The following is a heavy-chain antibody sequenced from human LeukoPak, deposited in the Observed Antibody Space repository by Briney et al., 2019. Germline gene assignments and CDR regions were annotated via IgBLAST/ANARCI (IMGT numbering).Heavy chain of an antibody. Sequence: SETLSLTCTVSGGSISSYYWSWIRQPPGKGLEWIGSIYYTGSTYYTPSLKSGVTISIDTSKNLFSLNLSSVTAADTAVYYCARHRLEGDTFDIWGQGTMVTVSS. CDR2: IYYTGST. CDR3: ARHRLEGDTFDI. V-gene: IGHV4-59*05. J-gene: IGHJ3*02. D-gene: IGHD3-3*01. CDR1: GGSISSYY.